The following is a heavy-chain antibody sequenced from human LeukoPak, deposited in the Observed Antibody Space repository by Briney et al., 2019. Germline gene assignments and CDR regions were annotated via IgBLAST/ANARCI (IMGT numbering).Heavy chain of an antibody. CDR1: GYSISTGYY. D-gene: IGHD2-15*01. Sequence: SGTLSLTCAVSGYSISTGYYWGWIRQPPGKGLEWIGSIYHSGSTYYNPSLRSRVTISVDTSKNQFSLKLNSVTAADTAVYFCARRLNYCSGGTCYRIFDYWGQGTLVTVSS. V-gene: IGHV4-38-2*01. CDR3: ARRLNYCSGGTCYRIFDY. CDR2: IYHSGST. J-gene: IGHJ4*02.